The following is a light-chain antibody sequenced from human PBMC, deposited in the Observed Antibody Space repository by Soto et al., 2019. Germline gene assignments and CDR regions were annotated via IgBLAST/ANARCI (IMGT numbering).Light chain of an antibody. J-gene: IGKJ5*01. CDR1: QSVHTF. V-gene: IGKV3-11*01. CDR3: HQRSNWHPDT. CDR2: GAS. Sequence: EIVLTQSPDTLSLSPGEGASLSCRASQSVHTFLAWYQQKPGQPPRLLIYGASTRATGVPARFSGSGSGTDFTLTISSLEPEDFAVYYCHQRSNWHPDTFGQGTRLDI.